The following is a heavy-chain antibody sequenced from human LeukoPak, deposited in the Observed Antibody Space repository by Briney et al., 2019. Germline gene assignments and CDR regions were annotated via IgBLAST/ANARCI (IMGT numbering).Heavy chain of an antibody. CDR3: ARAFGELWFDY. Sequence: SQTLSLTCTVSGGSITSTTYYWSWIRQPAGKGPEWIGRIYTSGITAYNPSLESRVTISVDTSKNQFSLKLSSVTAADTAVYYCARAFGELWFDYWGQGTLVTVSS. D-gene: IGHD1-7*01. V-gene: IGHV4-61*02. CDR2: IYTSGIT. J-gene: IGHJ4*02. CDR1: GGSITSTTYY.